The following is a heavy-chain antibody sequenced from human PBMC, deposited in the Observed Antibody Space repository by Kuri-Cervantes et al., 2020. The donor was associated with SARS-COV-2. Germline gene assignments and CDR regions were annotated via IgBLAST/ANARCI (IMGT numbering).Heavy chain of an antibody. Sequence: GESLKISCAASGSTFSSYAMSWVRQAPGKGLEWVSAISGSGGSTYYADSVKGRFTISRDNSKNTLYLQMNSLRAEDTAVYYCAKGYYDILTGYYVRIFFLYWGQGTLVTVSS. CDR1: GSTFSSYA. D-gene: IGHD3-9*01. V-gene: IGHV3-23*01. CDR3: AKGYYDILTGYYVRIFFLY. J-gene: IGHJ4*02. CDR2: ISGSGGST.